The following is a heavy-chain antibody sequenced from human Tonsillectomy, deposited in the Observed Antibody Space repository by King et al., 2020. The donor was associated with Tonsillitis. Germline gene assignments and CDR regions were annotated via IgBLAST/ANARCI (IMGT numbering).Heavy chain of an antibody. CDR2: LTGSGSFT. CDR1: GFTFSNYA. D-gene: IGHD6-19*01. J-gene: IGHJ4*02. Sequence: VQLVESGGGLVQPGGSLRLSCAASGFTFSNYALSWVRQAPGKGLEWVSTLTGSGSFTYYADSVKGRFTISRDNSKNTLHLQMNALRVEDTAVYYCAKDGKAVAGFDSWGQGTLVTVSS. V-gene: IGHV3-23*04. CDR3: AKDGKAVAGFDS.